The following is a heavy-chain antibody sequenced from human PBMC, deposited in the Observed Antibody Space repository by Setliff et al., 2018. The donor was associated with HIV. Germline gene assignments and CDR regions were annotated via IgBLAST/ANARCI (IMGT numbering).Heavy chain of an antibody. J-gene: IGHJ6*03. CDR3: AACSASAYYYYYMDV. Sequence: GASVMVSCKASGVTFSTYGITWVRQAPGQGLQWVGGIIPFLNLTHYAQQFRGRLTITADKSTTTAYMSLSSLRFEDTAVYYCAACSASAYYYYYMDVWDKGTTVTVSS. CDR1: GVTFSTYG. CDR2: IIPFLNLT. D-gene: IGHD2-15*01. V-gene: IGHV1-69*10.